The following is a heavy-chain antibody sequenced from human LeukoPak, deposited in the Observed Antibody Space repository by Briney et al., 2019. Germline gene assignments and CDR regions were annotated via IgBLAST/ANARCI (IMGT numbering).Heavy chain of an antibody. J-gene: IGHJ5*02. Sequence: ASVKVSCKASGYTFTDYYMHWVRQAPGQGLVWMGWINPNSGGTNYAQKFQGRVTMTRDTSISTAYMELSRLRSDDTAVYYCARGDIATTGFDPWGQGTLVTVSS. CDR1: GYTFTDYY. CDR2: INPNSGGT. CDR3: ARGDIATTGFDP. D-gene: IGHD6-13*01. V-gene: IGHV1-2*02.